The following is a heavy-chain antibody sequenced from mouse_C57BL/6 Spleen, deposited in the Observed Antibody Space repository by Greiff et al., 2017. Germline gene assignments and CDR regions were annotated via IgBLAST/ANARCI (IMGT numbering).Heavy chain of an antibody. V-gene: IGHV1-63*01. CDR1: GYTFTNYW. D-gene: IGHD2-1*01. J-gene: IGHJ1*03. CDR3: ARDYGNFYWYFDV. Sequence: QVQLQQSGAELVRPGTSVTMSCKASGYTFTNYWIGWAKQRPGHGLEWIGDIYPGGGYTNYNEKFKGKATLTADKSSSTAYMQFSSLTSEDSAIYYCARDYGNFYWYFDVWGTGTTVTVSS. CDR2: IYPGGGYT.